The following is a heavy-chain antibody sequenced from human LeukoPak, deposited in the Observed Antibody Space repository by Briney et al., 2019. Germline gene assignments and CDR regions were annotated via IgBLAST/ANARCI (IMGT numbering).Heavy chain of an antibody. Sequence: GGSLRLSCAASGFTFSSNWMHWVRQAPGKGLVWVSRINEDGSTTNYADSVKGRSTIFRDNAKNTLYLQMNSLRAEDTAAYYCVRDLGGRSGHWGQGTLVTVSS. J-gene: IGHJ4*02. V-gene: IGHV3-74*01. D-gene: IGHD1-26*01. CDR2: INEDGSTT. CDR1: GFTFSSNW. CDR3: VRDLGGRSGH.